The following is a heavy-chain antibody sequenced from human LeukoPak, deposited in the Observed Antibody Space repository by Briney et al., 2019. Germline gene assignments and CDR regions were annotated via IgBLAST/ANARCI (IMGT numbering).Heavy chain of an antibody. J-gene: IGHJ4*02. CDR1: GFTFSGYT. CDR2: ISSSGSST. CDR3: VKVPKVPYCFDY. Sequence: GGSLRLSCSASGFTFSGYTMYWVRQPPGRGLEYVSAISSSGSSTYYADSVKGRFTISRDNSKNTLYLQMSSLRAEDTAVYYCVKVPKVPYCFDYWGQGTLVTVSS. V-gene: IGHV3-64D*09.